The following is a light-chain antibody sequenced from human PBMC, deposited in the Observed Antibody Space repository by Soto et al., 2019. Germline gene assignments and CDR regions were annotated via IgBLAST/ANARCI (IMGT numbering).Light chain of an antibody. CDR2: DVS. CDR1: SSDVGSYNR. Sequence: QSALTQPPSVSGSPGQSLTISCTETSSDVGSYNRVSWYQQPPGTAPKLMIYDVSNRPSGVPDRFSGSKYGNAASLTITGLQAQDEADYYCSSYTTSSTYVCGTGTKVTVL. V-gene: IGLV2-18*02. CDR3: SSYTTSSTYV. J-gene: IGLJ1*01.